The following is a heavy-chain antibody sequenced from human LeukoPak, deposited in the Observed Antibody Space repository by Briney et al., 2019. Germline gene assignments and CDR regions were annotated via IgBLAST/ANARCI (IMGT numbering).Heavy chain of an antibody. CDR3: AKDLGIAYYDSSGFDY. Sequence: PGRSLRLSCAASGFTFSSYGMHWVRQAPGKGLEWVAFIRYDGTNKYYADSVKGRFTISRDNSKNTLYLQMNSLRAEDTAVYYCAKDLGIAYYDSSGFDYWGQGTLVTVSS. CDR2: IRYDGTNK. V-gene: IGHV3-30*02. D-gene: IGHD3-22*01. CDR1: GFTFSSYG. J-gene: IGHJ4*02.